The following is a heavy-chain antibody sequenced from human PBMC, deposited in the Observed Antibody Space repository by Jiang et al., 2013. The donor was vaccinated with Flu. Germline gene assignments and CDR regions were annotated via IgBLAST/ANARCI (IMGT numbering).Heavy chain of an antibody. CDR3: ARDYYSSSWSPSTIDWYFDL. J-gene: IGHJ2*01. V-gene: IGHV1-2*02. CDR2: VNPNSGAT. Sequence: QGLEWMGWVNPNSGATNYAQKFQGRVTMTRDSPSAQLHELSRLRSDDTAVYYCARDYYSSSWSPSTIDWYFDLWGRGTLVTVSS. D-gene: IGHD6-13*01.